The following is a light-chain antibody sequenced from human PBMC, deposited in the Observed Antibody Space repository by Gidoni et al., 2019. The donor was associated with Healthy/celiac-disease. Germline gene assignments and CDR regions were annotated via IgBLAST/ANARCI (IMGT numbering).Light chain of an antibody. Sequence: DIVTTPSPPPLPVTTGEPAPISCRSSQTLLHSNGYNYLDWYLQKPGPSPQLLIYLGSNRAAGVPDRFSGSGSGADFTLKISRVEAEDVGVYYCMQALQTPPTFGQGTKLEIK. J-gene: IGKJ2*01. V-gene: IGKV2-28*01. CDR2: LGS. CDR1: QTLLHSNGYNY. CDR3: MQALQTPPT.